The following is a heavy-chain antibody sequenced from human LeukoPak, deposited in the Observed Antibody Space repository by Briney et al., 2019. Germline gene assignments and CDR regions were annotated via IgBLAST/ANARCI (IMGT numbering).Heavy chain of an antibody. CDR1: GFTFSGSA. Sequence: GSLRLSCAASGFTFSGSAMHWVRQASGKGLEWVGRIRSKGNSYATAYAASVKGRFTISRDDSKNTAYLQMNSLKTEDTAVYYCTRAGDDYVWEDFDYWGQGTLVTVSS. CDR3: TRAGDDYVWEDFDY. CDR2: IRSKGNSYAT. V-gene: IGHV3-73*01. D-gene: IGHD3-16*01. J-gene: IGHJ4*02.